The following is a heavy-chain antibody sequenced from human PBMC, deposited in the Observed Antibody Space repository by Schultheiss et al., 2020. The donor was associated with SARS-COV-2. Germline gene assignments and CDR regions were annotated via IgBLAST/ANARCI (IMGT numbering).Heavy chain of an antibody. J-gene: IGHJ4*02. D-gene: IGHD3-9*01. CDR3: ARVKPYDILTGYRR. CDR2: ISSSGSTI. Sequence: GGSLRLSCAASGFTFSSYAMSWVRQAPGKGLEWVSYISSSGSTIYYADSVKGRFTISRDNAKNSLYLQMNSLRAEDTAVYYCARVKPYDILTGYRRWGQGTLVTVSS. CDR1: GFTFSSYA. V-gene: IGHV3-48*03.